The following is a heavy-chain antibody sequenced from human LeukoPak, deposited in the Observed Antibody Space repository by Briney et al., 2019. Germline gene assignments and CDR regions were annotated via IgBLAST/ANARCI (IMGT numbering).Heavy chain of an antibody. V-gene: IGHV3-30-3*01. Sequence: GRSLRLSCTASGFTFSSYAIHWVRQAPGKGLEWVTLISYEGSSKYYADSVRGRFIISRDNSKNTLFLQMNSLRTEDTAVYYCAREISTSSSWYGDDAFDIWGQGTVVTVSS. CDR1: GFTFSSYA. D-gene: IGHD6-13*01. CDR2: ISYEGSSK. CDR3: AREISTSSSWYGDDAFDI. J-gene: IGHJ3*02.